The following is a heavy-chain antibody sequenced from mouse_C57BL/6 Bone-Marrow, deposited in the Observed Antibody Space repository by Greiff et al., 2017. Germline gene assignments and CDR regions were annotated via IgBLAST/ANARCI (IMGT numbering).Heavy chain of an antibody. CDR1: GYTFTSYW. CDR3: ATPSAYSSSSAWFAY. V-gene: IGHV1-50*01. D-gene: IGHD1-1*01. CDR2: IDPSDSYT. J-gene: IGHJ3*01. Sequence: VQLQQSGAELVKPGASVKLSCKASGYTFTSYWMQWVKQRPGQGLEWIGEIDPSDSYTNSTQKFKGKATVTVDTSSSTAYRQLSSRTSEDSAVYYWATPSAYSSSSAWFAYWGQGTLVTVSA.